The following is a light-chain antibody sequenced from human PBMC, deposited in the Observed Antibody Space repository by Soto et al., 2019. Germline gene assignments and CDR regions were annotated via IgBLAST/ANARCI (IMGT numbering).Light chain of an antibody. V-gene: IGKV3-11*01. CDR2: DAS. J-gene: IGKJ3*01. CDR1: QSVSSS. CDR3: QQRSNWPPT. Sequence: EIVLTQSPATLSLSPGERATLSCRASQSVSSSLAWYQQKPGQSPRLVIYDASKRATGIPARFGGSGSGTDFTLTISSLEPEDFAVYYCQQRSNWPPTFGPGTKVDIK.